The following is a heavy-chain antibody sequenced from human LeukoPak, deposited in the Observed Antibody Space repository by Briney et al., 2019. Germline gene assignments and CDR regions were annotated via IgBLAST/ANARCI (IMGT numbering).Heavy chain of an antibody. Sequence: SETLSLTCTVSGGSIISQYWSWIRQPPGKGLEWIGYIYYSGTTKYNPSLKSRLTISVATSKNQFSLRLGSVTAADTAVYYCARDRGSLGGFDFWGQGTLVTVSS. V-gene: IGHV4-59*11. CDR2: IYYSGTT. J-gene: IGHJ4*02. D-gene: IGHD3-16*01. CDR1: GGSIISQY. CDR3: ARDRGSLGGFDF.